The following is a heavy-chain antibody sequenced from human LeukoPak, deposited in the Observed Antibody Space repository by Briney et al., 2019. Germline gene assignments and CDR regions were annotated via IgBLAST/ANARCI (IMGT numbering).Heavy chain of an antibody. D-gene: IGHD2-21*01. CDR2: MSYDGSK. V-gene: IGHV3-30*18. CDR3: AKDLNRGLPDY. Sequence: PGGSLRLSFAASGFTFSSYGMHWVRQAPGKGLEWVAVMSYDGSKYYADSVKGRFTISRDNSKNTLYLQMSSLRAEDTAVYYCAKDLNRGLPDYWGQGTLVTVSS. J-gene: IGHJ4*02. CDR1: GFTFSSYG.